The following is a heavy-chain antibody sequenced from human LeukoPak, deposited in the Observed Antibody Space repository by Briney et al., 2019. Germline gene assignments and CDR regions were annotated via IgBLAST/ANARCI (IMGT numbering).Heavy chain of an antibody. CDR2: INPNSGGT. CDR1: GYTFTAYY. J-gene: IGHJ4*02. CDR3: ARGPGEYYFDY. V-gene: IGHV1-2*02. D-gene: IGHD3-10*01. Sequence: GASVKVSCKASGYTFTAYYMYWVRQAPGQGLEWMGWINPNSGGTNYAQKFQGRVTMTRDTSISTAYMELSRLRSDDTAMYYCARGPGEYYFDYWGQGTLVTVSS.